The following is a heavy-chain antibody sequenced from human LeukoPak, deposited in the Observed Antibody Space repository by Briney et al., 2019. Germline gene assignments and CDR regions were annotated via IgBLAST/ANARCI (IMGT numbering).Heavy chain of an antibody. Sequence: GSSVKVSCKASGGTFSSYAISRVRQAPGQGLEWMGGIIPIFGTANYAQKFQGRVTITADESTSTAYMELSSLRSEDTAVYYCARGQGLERRFVFDYWGQGTLVTVSS. V-gene: IGHV1-69*01. CDR1: GGTFSSYA. D-gene: IGHD1-1*01. CDR2: IIPIFGTA. CDR3: ARGQGLERRFVFDY. J-gene: IGHJ4*02.